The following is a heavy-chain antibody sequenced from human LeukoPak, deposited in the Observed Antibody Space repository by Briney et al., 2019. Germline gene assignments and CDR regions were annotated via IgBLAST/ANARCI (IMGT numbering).Heavy chain of an antibody. Sequence: PSETLSLTCAVYGGSFSGYYWSWIRQPPGKGLEWIGEINHSGSTNYNPSLKSRVTISVDTSKNQFSLKLSSVTAADTAVYYCARRGGRWATNYWGQGTLVTVSS. D-gene: IGHD5-12*01. V-gene: IGHV4-34*01. J-gene: IGHJ4*02. CDR2: INHSGST. CDR1: GGSFSGYY. CDR3: ARRGGRWATNY.